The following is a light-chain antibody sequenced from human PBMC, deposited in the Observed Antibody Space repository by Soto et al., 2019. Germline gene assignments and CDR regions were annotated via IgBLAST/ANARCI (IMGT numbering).Light chain of an antibody. Sequence: AIRMTQSPSSFSASTGDRVTITCRASQGISSYLAWYQQKPGKAPKLLIYAASTLQSGVPSRFSVSGSGTDFTLTISCLQSEDFATYYCQQYYSCPLTFGGGTKVEIK. CDR3: QQYYSCPLT. CDR2: AAS. J-gene: IGKJ4*01. CDR1: QGISSY. V-gene: IGKV1-8*01.